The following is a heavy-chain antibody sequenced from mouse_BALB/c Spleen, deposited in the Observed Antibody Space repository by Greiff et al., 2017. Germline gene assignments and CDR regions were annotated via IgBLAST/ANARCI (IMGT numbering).Heavy chain of an antibody. Sequence: QVQLKESGAELVKPGASVKLSCKASGYTFTSYYMYWVKQRPGQGLEWIGEINPSNGGTNFNEKFKSKATLTVDKSSSTAYMQLSSLTSEDSAVYYCTRKNYYGYGWFAYWGQGTLVTVSA. D-gene: IGHD2-2*01. CDR1: GYTFTSYY. CDR2: INPSNGGT. J-gene: IGHJ3*01. V-gene: IGHV1S81*02. CDR3: TRKNYYGYGWFAY.